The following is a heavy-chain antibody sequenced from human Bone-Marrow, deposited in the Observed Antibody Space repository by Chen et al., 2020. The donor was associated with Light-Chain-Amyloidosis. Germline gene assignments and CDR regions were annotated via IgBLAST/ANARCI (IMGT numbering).Heavy chain of an antibody. Sequence: EQSGQEVKKPGESLKIHCKGSGDTFPNYWIGWVRQMPGKGLEWMGVIYPDDSDARYSPSFEGQVTISADKSITTAYLQWRSLKASDTAMYYCARRRDGYNFDYWGQGTLVTVSS. D-gene: IGHD5-12*01. CDR2: IYPDDSDA. CDR1: GDTFPNYW. J-gene: IGHJ4*02. V-gene: IGHV5-51*01. CDR3: ARRRDGYNFDY.